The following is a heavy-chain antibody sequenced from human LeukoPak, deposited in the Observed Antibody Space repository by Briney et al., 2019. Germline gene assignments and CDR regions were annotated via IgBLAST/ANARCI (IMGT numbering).Heavy chain of an antibody. D-gene: IGHD5-18*01. Sequence: PSQTLSLICTVSGGSIGGGSYYWNWLRQSAGKGLEWIGRIYTGGSSNYNPSLKTRVTISVDKSKNQLSLKLSSVTAADTAVYYCAKGRYSYFGYWGQGTLVTVSS. CDR1: GGSIGGGSYY. CDR2: IYTGGSS. J-gene: IGHJ4*02. CDR3: AKGRYSYFGY. V-gene: IGHV4-61*02.